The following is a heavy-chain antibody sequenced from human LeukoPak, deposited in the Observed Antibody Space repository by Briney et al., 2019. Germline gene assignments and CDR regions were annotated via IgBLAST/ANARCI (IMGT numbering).Heavy chain of an antibody. D-gene: IGHD1-26*01. Sequence: SETLSLTCAVYGGSFSGYYWSWIRQPPGKGLEWIGEINHSGSTNYNPSLKSRVTISVDTSKNQFSLKLSSVTAADTAVYYCAREGAYLEQLPAFDYWGQGTLVTVSS. V-gene: IGHV4-34*01. CDR2: INHSGST. J-gene: IGHJ4*02. CDR3: AREGAYLEQLPAFDY. CDR1: GGSFSGYY.